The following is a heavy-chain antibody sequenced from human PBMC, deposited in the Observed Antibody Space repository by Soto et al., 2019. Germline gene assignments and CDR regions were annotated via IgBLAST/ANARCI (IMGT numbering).Heavy chain of an antibody. Sequence: QVQLVQSGAEVKKPGASVKVSCKASGYTFSSYSISWVRQAPGQGLEWMGWISAYNGNTKDAQQLQCRVTLTTDASTRTPYMELRSLRSDDTAVYFCARDMTHPDQIVVVPAAFDYWGQGTLVTVSS. CDR2: ISAYNGNT. J-gene: IGHJ4*02. D-gene: IGHD2-2*01. CDR1: GYTFSSYS. V-gene: IGHV1-18*04. CDR3: ARDMTHPDQIVVVPAAFDY.